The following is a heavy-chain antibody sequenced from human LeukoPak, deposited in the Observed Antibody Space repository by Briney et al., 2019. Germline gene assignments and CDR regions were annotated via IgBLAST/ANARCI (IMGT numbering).Heavy chain of an antibody. D-gene: IGHD4-17*01. CDR2: ISAYNGNT. CDR1: GYTFTSYG. CDR3: ARDWLWATVTTDWFDP. Sequence: ASVKVSYKASGYTFTSYGISWVRQAPGQGLEWMGWISAYNGNTNYAQKLQGRVTMTTDTSTSTAYMELRSLRSDDTAVYYCARDWLWATVTTDWFDPWGRGTLVIVSS. V-gene: IGHV1-18*01. J-gene: IGHJ5*02.